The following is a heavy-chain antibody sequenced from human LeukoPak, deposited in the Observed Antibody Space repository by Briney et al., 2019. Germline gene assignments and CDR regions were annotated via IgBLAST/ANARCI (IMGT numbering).Heavy chain of an antibody. D-gene: IGHD3-10*01. CDR2: INTNTGNP. V-gene: IGHV7-4-1*02. CDR1: GYTFTSYA. J-gene: IGHJ4*02. CDR3: ARGEGRYYYGSGSYSTRLRYFDY. Sequence: GASVKVSCKASGYTFTSYAMNWVRQAPGQGLEWMGWINTNTGNPTYAQGFTGRFVFSLDTSVSTAYLQISSLKAEDTAVYYCARGEGRYYYGSGSYSTRLRYFDYWGQGTLVTVSS.